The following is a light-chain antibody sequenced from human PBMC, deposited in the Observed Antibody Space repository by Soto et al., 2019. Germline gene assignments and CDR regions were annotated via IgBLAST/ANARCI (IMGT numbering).Light chain of an antibody. J-gene: IGKJ5*01. V-gene: IGKV3-15*01. CDR1: QNILSN. Sequence: EIVMTQSPATLSVSPGESTTLSCRGSQNILSNLAWYQQKPGQAPRLLIYGASTRATGIPARFSGSGSGTEFTLTISSLQSEDFEIYYCQQYNNWPITFGQGTRLEIK. CDR2: GAS. CDR3: QQYNNWPIT.